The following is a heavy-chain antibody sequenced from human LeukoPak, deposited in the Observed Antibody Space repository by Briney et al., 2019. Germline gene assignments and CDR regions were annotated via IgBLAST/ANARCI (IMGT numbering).Heavy chain of an antibody. J-gene: IGHJ6*03. CDR3: ARGDDCSGYYSYYYYYYMDV. V-gene: IGHV1-2*02. CDR2: INPNSGGT. D-gene: IGHD3-22*01. CDR1: GYTFTGYY. Sequence: ASVKVSCKASGYTFTGYYMHWVRQAPGQGLEWMGWINPNSGGTNYAQKFQGRVTMTRDTSISTAYMELSRLRSDDTAVYYCARGDDCSGYYSYYYYYYMDVWGKGTTVTVSS.